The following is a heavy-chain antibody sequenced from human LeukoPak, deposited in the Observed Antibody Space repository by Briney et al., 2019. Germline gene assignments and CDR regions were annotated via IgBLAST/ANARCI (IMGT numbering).Heavy chain of an antibody. D-gene: IGHD6-19*01. J-gene: IGHJ4*02. CDR1: GFTFSSYW. V-gene: IGHV3-74*01. CDR2: INSDGGST. Sequence: SGGSLRLSCAASGFTFSSYWMHWVRQVPGKGLVCVSLINSDGGSTRYADSVKGRFTISRDNAKKTLYLQMNSLRAEDTAVYYCARKGQFSSGWDPLNYWGQGTLVTVSS. CDR3: ARKGQFSSGWDPLNY.